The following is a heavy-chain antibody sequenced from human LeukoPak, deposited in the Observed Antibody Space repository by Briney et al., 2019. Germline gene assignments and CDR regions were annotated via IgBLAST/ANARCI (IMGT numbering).Heavy chain of an antibody. J-gene: IGHJ5*02. Sequence: SETLSLTCAVYGGSFSGYYWSWIRQPPGKGLEWIGEINHSGGTNYNPSLKSRVTISVDTSKNQFSLKLSSVTAADTAVYNCARGLYCSSTSCYFWFDPWGQGTLVTVSS. CDR1: GGSFSGYY. CDR2: INHSGGT. D-gene: IGHD2-2*01. CDR3: ARGLYCSSTSCYFWFDP. V-gene: IGHV4-34*01.